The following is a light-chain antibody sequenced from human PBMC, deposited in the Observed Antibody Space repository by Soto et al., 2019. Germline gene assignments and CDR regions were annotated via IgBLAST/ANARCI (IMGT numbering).Light chain of an antibody. CDR3: QQYNNWPPIT. Sequence: EVVLTQSPVTLSLSPGERATLSCRASQSFRGLLAWYQQKPGQAPRLLIYGASTRATSFPARFSGSGSGTDFTLTISRLEPEDFAVYYCQQYNNWPPITFGQGTRLEIK. V-gene: IGKV3-11*01. J-gene: IGKJ5*01. CDR2: GAS. CDR1: QSFRGL.